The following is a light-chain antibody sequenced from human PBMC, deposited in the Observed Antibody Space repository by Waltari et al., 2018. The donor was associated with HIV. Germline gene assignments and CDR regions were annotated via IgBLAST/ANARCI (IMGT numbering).Light chain of an antibody. CDR1: SSNIGSNT. J-gene: IGLJ2*01. CDR3: AAWTDSLSGVV. Sequence: QSVLTQPPSASGTPGQRVTISCSGSSSNIGSNTVHWYQQLPGTAPKLLIYSKNQRPSGVPDRFSGSKSGTSASLAISGLQSEDEADYYCAAWTDSLSGVVFGGGTKLSVL. CDR2: SKN. V-gene: IGLV1-44*01.